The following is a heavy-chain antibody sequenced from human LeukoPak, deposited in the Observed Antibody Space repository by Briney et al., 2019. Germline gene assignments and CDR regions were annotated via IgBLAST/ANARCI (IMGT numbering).Heavy chain of an antibody. CDR2: IYHSGGT. CDR1: GYSISSGYF. J-gene: IGHJ4*02. V-gene: IGHV4-38-2*01. D-gene: IGHD3-3*01. Sequence: KPSETLSLTCAVSGYSISSGYFWCWIRQPPGKGLEWIGSIYHSGGTYYNPSLKSRLTISADTSKNQVSLKLTSVTAADTAIYYCASIYSLWSGFFDFWGQGTLVTVSS. CDR3: ASIYSLWSGFFDF.